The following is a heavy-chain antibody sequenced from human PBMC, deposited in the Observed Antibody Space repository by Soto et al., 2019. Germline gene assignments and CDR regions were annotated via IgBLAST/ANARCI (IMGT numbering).Heavy chain of an antibody. V-gene: IGHV3-21*04. CDR3: VKNSGWFNT. CDR1: GFTFSDYA. D-gene: IGHD3-10*01. Sequence: PGGSLRLSCAASGFTFSDYAMNWVRQSPGKGLEWVSSISSSGTYIYYADSLKGRFTISRDNSRNTVYLQMNSLRGDDTALYYCVKNSGWFNTWGQGALVTVSS. CDR2: ISSSGTYI. J-gene: IGHJ5*02.